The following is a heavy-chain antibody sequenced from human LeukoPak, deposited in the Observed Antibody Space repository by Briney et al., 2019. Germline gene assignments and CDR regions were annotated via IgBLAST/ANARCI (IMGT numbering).Heavy chain of an antibody. CDR2: INHNGNVN. CDR3: ARGGYSSSWYHFDY. J-gene: IGHJ4*02. D-gene: IGHD6-13*01. CDR1: GFTFSSYW. Sequence: GGSLRLSCAASGFTFSSYWMNWARQAPGKGLEWVASINHNGNVNYYVDSVKGRFTISRDNAKNSLYLQMSNLRAEDTAVYYCARGGYSSSWYHFDYWGQGTLVTVSS. V-gene: IGHV3-7*03.